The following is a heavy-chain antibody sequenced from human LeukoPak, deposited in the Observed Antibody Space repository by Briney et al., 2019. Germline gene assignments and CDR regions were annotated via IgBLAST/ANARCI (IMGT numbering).Heavy chain of an antibody. V-gene: IGHV4-39*07. CDR3: ARERVVVITTSWFDP. Sequence: SETLSLTCTVSGGSISSSSYYWGWIRQPPGKGLEWIGSIYNSGSTYYNPSLKSRVTISVDTSKNQFSLKLSSVTAADSALYYCARERVVVITTSWFDPWGQGTLVTVSS. J-gene: IGHJ5*02. CDR1: GGSISSSSYY. CDR2: IYNSGST. D-gene: IGHD3-22*01.